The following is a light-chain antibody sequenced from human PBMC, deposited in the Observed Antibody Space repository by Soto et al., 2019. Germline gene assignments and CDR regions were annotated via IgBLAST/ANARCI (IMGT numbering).Light chain of an antibody. Sequence: DIQMTQSPSTLSASVGDRVTITCRASQSISSWLAWYQQKPGKAPKLLIYKASSLESGVPSRFSGSGSGTAFTLTISSRQPDDFATYYCQQYNSYPLTGGGGTKVEIK. V-gene: IGKV1-5*03. J-gene: IGKJ4*01. CDR1: QSISSW. CDR3: QQYNSYPLT. CDR2: KAS.